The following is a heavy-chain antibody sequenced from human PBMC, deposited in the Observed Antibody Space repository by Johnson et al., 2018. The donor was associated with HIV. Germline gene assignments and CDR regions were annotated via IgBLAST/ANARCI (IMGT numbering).Heavy chain of an antibody. Sequence: VQLVESGGGVVQPGRSLRLSCAASGFTFSSYWMSWVRQAPGKGLEWVANIKQDGSEKYYVDSVKGRFTISRDNAKNSLYLQMNSLRAEDTAVYYCASAWGELDDAFDIWGQGTMVTVSS. D-gene: IGHD1-26*01. J-gene: IGHJ3*02. CDR1: GFTFSSYW. CDR2: IKQDGSEK. V-gene: IGHV3-7*05. CDR3: ASAWGELDDAFDI.